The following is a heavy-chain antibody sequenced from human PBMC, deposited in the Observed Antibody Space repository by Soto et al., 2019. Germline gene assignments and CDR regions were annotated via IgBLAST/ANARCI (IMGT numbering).Heavy chain of an antibody. J-gene: IGHJ4*02. D-gene: IGHD2-15*01. V-gene: IGHV4-59*08. CDR1: GGSISSYY. CDR2: IYYSGST. Sequence: SETLSLTCTVSGGSISSYYWSWIRQPPGKGLEWIGYIYYSGSTNYNPSLKSRVTISVDTSKNQFSLKLSSVTAADTAVYYCARHSYGGVVVAFDYWGQGTLVTVPS. CDR3: ARHSYGGVVVAFDY.